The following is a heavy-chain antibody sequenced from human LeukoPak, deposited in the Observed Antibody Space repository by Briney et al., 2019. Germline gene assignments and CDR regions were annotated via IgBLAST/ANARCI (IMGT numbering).Heavy chain of an antibody. J-gene: IGHJ3*02. V-gene: IGHV4-59*01. CDR2: IYYSGST. CDR3: ARLTAMVNAFDI. CDR1: GGSISSYY. Sequence: SETLSLTCTVSGGSISSYYWSWIRQPPGKGLEWIGYIYYSGSTNYNPSLKSRVTISVDTSKKQFSLKLSSVTAADTAVYYCARLTAMVNAFDIWGQGTMVTVSS. D-gene: IGHD5-18*01.